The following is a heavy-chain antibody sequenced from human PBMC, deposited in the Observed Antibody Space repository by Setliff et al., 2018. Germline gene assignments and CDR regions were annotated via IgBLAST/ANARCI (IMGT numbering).Heavy chain of an antibody. CDR3: AKDQGSMVRGVIIPYYFDY. D-gene: IGHD3-10*01. CDR1: GFDFKTHW. V-gene: IGHV3-7*03. J-gene: IGHJ4*02. CDR2: IKEDGSQR. Sequence: PGGSLRLSCAASGFDFKTHWMDWARQAPGKGLEWVANIKEDGSQRNYVDAVRGRFTVSRDNSKNTLYLQMNSLRAEDTAVYYCAKDQGSMVRGVIIPYYFDYWGQGTLVTVSS.